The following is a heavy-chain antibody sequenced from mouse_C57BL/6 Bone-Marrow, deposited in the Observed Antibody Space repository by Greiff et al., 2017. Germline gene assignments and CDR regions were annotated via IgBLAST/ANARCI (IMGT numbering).Heavy chain of an antibody. J-gene: IGHJ1*03. D-gene: IGHD1-1*01. Sequence: VQLQQSGAELVKPGASVKISCKASGYAFSSYWMNWVKQRPGKGLEWIGQIYPGDGATNYNGKFKGKATLTADKSSSTAYMQLSTLTAEDSAVYFCASYYGSSGWYFDVWGTGTTVTVSS. CDR3: ASYYGSSGWYFDV. CDR1: GYAFSSYW. CDR2: IYPGDGAT. V-gene: IGHV1-80*01.